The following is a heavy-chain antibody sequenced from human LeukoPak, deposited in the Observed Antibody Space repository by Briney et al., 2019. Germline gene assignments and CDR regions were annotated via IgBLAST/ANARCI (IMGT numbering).Heavy chain of an antibody. V-gene: IGHV4-59*12. Sequence: PSETLSLTCTVSGGSISSYYWSWIRQPPGKGLEWLGYIYYSGSTNYNPSLKSRVTLSVDRSKNQFSLKLSSVTAADTAVYYCARGIIEGEWEPTDYWGQGTLVTVSS. D-gene: IGHD1-26*01. CDR2: IYYSGST. J-gene: IGHJ4*02. CDR3: ARGIIEGEWEPTDY. CDR1: GGSISSYY.